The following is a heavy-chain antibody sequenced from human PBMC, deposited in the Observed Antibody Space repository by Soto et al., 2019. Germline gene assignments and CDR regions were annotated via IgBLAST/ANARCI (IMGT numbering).Heavy chain of an antibody. J-gene: IGHJ4*02. CDR1: GCSTRTSSYS. V-gene: IGHV4-39*01. Sequence: XETLSLTCTVSGCSTRTSSYSWGWVRQPPGKGLEWIGASHHSGSTYYNPSLNIGATISVDTSRNEVSLRVNSVTAADTAIYFCARLRGSGHPAFFDYWGQETLVTSP. CDR2: SHHSGST. D-gene: IGHD3-10*01. CDR3: ARLRGSGHPAFFDY.